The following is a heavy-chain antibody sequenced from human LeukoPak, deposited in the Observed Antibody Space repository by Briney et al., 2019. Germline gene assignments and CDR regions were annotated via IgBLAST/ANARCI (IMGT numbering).Heavy chain of an antibody. J-gene: IGHJ4*02. CDR1: GYTFTSYG. V-gene: IGHV1-18*01. CDR2: ISAYNGNT. D-gene: IGHD6-19*01. CDR3: ARDHLQQWLPGY. Sequence: ASVKVSCKASGYTFTSYGISWVRQAPGQGLEWMGWISAYNGNTNYAQKLQGRVTMTTDTSTSTAYMELRSPRSDDTAVYYCARDHLQQWLPGYWGQGTLVTVSS.